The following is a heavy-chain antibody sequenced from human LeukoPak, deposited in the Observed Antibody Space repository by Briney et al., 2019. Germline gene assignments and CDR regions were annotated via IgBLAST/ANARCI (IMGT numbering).Heavy chain of an antibody. J-gene: IGHJ4*02. D-gene: IGHD1-14*01. CDR3: AKVPPDNRSDPHFDY. V-gene: IGHV3-23*01. CDR1: GFTFSSYP. CDR2: ISGSGGST. Sequence: PGGSLRLSCAASGFTFSSYPMHWVRQAPGKGLEWVSAISGSGGSTYYADSVKGRFTISRDNSKNTLYLQMNSLRAEDTAVYYCAKVPPDNRSDPHFDYWGQGTLVTVSS.